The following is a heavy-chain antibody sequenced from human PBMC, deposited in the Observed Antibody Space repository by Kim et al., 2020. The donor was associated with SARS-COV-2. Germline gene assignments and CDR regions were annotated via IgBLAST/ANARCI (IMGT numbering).Heavy chain of an antibody. Sequence: GGSLRLSCAASGFTFSSYGMHWVRQAPGKGLEWVAVISYDGSNKYYADSVKGRFTISRDNSKNTLYLQMNSLRAEDTAVYYCAKDQMLEYGDYPNLHYYYYGMDVWGQGTTVTVSS. CDR2: ISYDGSNK. CDR3: AKDQMLEYGDYPNLHYYYYGMDV. J-gene: IGHJ6*02. D-gene: IGHD4-17*01. CDR1: GFTFSSYG. V-gene: IGHV3-30*18.